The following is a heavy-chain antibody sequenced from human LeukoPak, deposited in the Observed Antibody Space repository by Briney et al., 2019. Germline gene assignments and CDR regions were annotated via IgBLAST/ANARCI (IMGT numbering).Heavy chain of an antibody. D-gene: IGHD3-22*01. V-gene: IGHV3-23*01. Sequence: QAGGSLRLSCAASGFTFSSYAMSWVRQAPGKGLEWVSAISGSGGSTYYADSVKGRFTISRDNSKNTLYLQMNSLRAEDTAVYYCARDLLVITTWYYYGMDVWGQGTTVTVSS. J-gene: IGHJ6*02. CDR3: ARDLLVITTWYYYGMDV. CDR1: GFTFSSYA. CDR2: ISGSGGST.